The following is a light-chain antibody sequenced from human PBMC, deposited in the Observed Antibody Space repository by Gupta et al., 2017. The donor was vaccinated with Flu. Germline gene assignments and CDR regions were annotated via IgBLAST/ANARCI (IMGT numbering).Light chain of an antibody. V-gene: IGKV2-30*01. CDR1: QSVVYSYGNTY. Sequence: VTLGQPAAISCRSSQSVVYSYGNTYVRWYQQRPGPSPRLLIDKGTNRAAGGAKISGGRGAGNVFTTNSSSVEEEYVGFYYRRQCRERMFTFGQGTKVE. J-gene: IGKJ1*01. CDR2: KGT. CDR3: RQCRERMFT.